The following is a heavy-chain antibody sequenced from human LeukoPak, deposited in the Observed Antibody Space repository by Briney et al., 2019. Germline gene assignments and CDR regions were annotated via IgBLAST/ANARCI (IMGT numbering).Heavy chain of an antibody. J-gene: IGHJ4*02. CDR1: GYTFISYG. D-gene: IGHD3-3*02. V-gene: IGHV1-18*01. CDR2: ISGNNGNT. Sequence: GASVKVSCKTSGYTFISYGISWVRQAPGQGLEWMGWISGNNGNTKYEQKFQDRVTMTTDTSTSIAYMELRSLRSDDTAVYYCARDGIGDHFWSLFDYWGQGALVTVSS. CDR3: ARDGIGDHFWSLFDY.